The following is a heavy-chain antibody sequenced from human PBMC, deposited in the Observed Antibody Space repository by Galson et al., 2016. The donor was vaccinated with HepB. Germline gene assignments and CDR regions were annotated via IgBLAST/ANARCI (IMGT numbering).Heavy chain of an antibody. J-gene: IGHJ4*02. V-gene: IGHV3-30*18. CDR3: AKVCGGDCPEGDY. D-gene: IGHD2-21*02. Sequence: SLRLSCAASGFIFSNYGMHWVRQAPGKGLEWVTVISYDGSDKYYADSVKGRFTISRDNSKNTVHLQMNSLRPEDTAVYYCAKVCGGDCPEGDYWGQGTLVAVSS. CDR1: GFIFSNYG. CDR2: ISYDGSDK.